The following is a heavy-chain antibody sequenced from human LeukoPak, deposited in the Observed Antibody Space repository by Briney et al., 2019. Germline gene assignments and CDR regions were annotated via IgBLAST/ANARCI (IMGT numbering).Heavy chain of an antibody. CDR3: AKGYHTQDY. V-gene: IGHV3-23*01. CDR1: GFTFSSYA. Sequence: GGSLRLSCAASGFTFSSYAMCRVRQAPGKGLQWVSVISNGGGITYYADSVKGRFSISRDNSKNTLYLQMNSLRAEDTAVYYCAKGYHTQDYWGQGTLVTVSS. CDR2: ISNGGGIT. J-gene: IGHJ4*02. D-gene: IGHD1-14*01.